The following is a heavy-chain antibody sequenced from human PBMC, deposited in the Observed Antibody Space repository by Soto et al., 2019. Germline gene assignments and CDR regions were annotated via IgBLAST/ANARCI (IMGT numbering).Heavy chain of an antibody. V-gene: IGHV1-8*01. Sequence: AASVKVSCKASGYTFTSYDINWVRQATGQGLEWMGWMNPNSGNTGYAQKFQGRVTMTRNASISTAYMELSSLRSEDTAVYYCASGVATIEGYYYYHYGMDVWGQGTTVTVSS. D-gene: IGHD5-12*01. J-gene: IGHJ6*02. CDR3: ASGVATIEGYYYYHYGMDV. CDR2: MNPNSGNT. CDR1: GYTFTSYD.